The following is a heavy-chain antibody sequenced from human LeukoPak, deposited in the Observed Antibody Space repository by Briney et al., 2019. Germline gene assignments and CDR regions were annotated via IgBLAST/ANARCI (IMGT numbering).Heavy chain of an antibody. CDR2: IYHSGST. CDR1: GYSITSGYY. Sequence: PSETLSLTCVVSGYSITSGYYWGWIRQSPEKGLEWIAVIYHSGSTYYNPSLKSRVTISVDTPKNQFSLKLSSVTAADTAVYYCARARGHVATPTAPPNYYMDVWGKGTTVTVSS. D-gene: IGHD2-2*01. J-gene: IGHJ6*03. V-gene: IGHV4-38-2*01. CDR3: ARARGHVATPTAPPNYYMDV.